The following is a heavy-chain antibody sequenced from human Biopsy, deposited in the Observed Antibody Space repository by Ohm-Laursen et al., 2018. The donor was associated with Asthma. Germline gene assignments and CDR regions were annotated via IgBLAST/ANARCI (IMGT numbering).Heavy chain of an antibody. J-gene: IGHJ4*02. CDR1: GGSVSSGSHY. Sequence: SDTLSLTCTVSGGSVSSGSHYWSWIRQPPGKGLEWIGYISYSGSTNYNPSLKSRVTISVDTSKSQFSLKLSSVTAADTAVYYCARDFVDSAMDYFDYWGQGTLVTVSS. D-gene: IGHD5-18*01. CDR3: ARDFVDSAMDYFDY. CDR2: ISYSGST. V-gene: IGHV4-61*01.